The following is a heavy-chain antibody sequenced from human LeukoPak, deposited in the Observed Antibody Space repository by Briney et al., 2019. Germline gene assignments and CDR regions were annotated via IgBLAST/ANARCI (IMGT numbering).Heavy chain of an antibody. CDR1: GGSISSGSYY. CDR3: ARSRTMVRAVTDAFDI. CDR2: IYTSGST. D-gene: IGHD3-10*01. V-gene: IGHV4-61*02. Sequence: PSQTLSLTCTVSGGSISSGSYYWGWIRQPAGKGLEWIGRIYTSGSTNYNPSLKSRVTISVDTSKNQFSLKLSSVTAADTAVYYCARSRTMVRAVTDAFDIWGQGTMVTVSS. J-gene: IGHJ3*02.